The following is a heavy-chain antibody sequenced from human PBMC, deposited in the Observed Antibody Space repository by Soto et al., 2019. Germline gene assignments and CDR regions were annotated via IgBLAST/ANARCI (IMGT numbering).Heavy chain of an antibody. CDR2: ISPNSEKT. Sequence: GASVKVSCKASGYTFSNFGISCVRQAPGEGLEWMGWISPNSEKTKIAQRFQGRVTMTTDISTSTSYLELRGLTSDDTAVYYCAREGGSLNWFDPWGQGTLVTVSS. CDR3: AREGGSLNWFDP. D-gene: IGHD1-26*01. J-gene: IGHJ5*02. V-gene: IGHV1-18*01. CDR1: GYTFSNFG.